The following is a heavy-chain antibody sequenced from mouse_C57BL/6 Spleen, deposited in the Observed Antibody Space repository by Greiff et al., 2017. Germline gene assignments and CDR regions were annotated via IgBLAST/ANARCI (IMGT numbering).Heavy chain of an antibody. CDR2: IDPSDSYT. D-gene: IGHD1-1*01. J-gene: IGHJ4*01. Sequence: QVQLQQPGAELVMPGASVKLSCKASGYTFTSYWMHWVKQRSGQGLEWIGEIDPSDSYTNYNQNFKGKSTLAVDKSSSTAYRQRSSLTSEDSAVYYCARSYGNYAMDYWGQGTSVTVSS. CDR1: GYTFTSYW. CDR3: ARSYGNYAMDY. V-gene: IGHV1-69*01.